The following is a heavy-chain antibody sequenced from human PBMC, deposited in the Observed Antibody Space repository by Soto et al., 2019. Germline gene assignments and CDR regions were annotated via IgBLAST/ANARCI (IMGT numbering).Heavy chain of an antibody. CDR3: AREVQVHTPAFLY. CDR1: GCTFNTYA. Sequence: QVQLVQSGAEMKKPGSSVKVSCQSSGCTFNTYAMNWVRQAPGQGPEWMGDISPMFVAANYAPKFQGRVTITADESTGTPYMQLSSLTSEDTAIYFCAREVQVHTPAFLYWYQGTLVTVSS. D-gene: IGHD3-10*01. V-gene: IGHV1-69*19. J-gene: IGHJ4*02. CDR2: ISPMFVAA.